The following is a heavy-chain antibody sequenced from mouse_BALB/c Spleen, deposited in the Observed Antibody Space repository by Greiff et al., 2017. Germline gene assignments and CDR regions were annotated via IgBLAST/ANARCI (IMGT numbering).Heavy chain of an antibody. V-gene: IGHV5-9-4*01. Sequence: EVQGVESGGGLVKPGGSLKLSCAASGFTFSSYAMSWVRQSPDKRLEWVAEISSGGSYTYYPDTVTGRFTISRDNAKNTLYLEMSSLRSEDTAMYYCARDGGTTVVARLYFDVWGAGTTVTVSS. CDR3: ARDGGTTVVARLYFDV. J-gene: IGHJ1*01. CDR2: ISSGGSYT. CDR1: GFTFSSYA. D-gene: IGHD1-1*01.